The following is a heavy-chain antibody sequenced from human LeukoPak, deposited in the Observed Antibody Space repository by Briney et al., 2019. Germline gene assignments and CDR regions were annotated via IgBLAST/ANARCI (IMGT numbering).Heavy chain of an antibody. CDR2: ISSDESIT. CDR1: GFTFSNYW. CDR3: ARGYSGSD. Sequence: PGGSLRLSCAASGFTFSNYWMHWVRQAPGKGLVWVSRISSDESITSYADSVKGRFTISRDNAKNTLFLQMNGLRAEDTAVYYCARGYSGSDWGQGTLVTVSS. J-gene: IGHJ4*02. D-gene: IGHD1-26*01. V-gene: IGHV3-74*01.